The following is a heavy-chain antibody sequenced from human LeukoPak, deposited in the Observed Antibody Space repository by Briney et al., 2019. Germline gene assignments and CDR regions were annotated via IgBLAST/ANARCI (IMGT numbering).Heavy chain of an antibody. CDR3: AKTLDYYYMDV. CDR2: IYYSGST. V-gene: IGHV4-59*01. CDR1: GGSISSYY. J-gene: IGHJ6*03. Sequence: SEILSLTCTVSGGSISSYYWSWIRQPPGKGLEWIGYIYYSGSTNYNPSLKSRVTISVDTSKNQFSLKLSSVTAADTAVYYCAKTLDYYYMDVWGKGTTVTVSS.